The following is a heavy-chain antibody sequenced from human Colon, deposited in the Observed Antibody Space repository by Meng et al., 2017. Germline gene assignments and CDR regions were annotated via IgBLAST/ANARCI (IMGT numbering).Heavy chain of an antibody. CDR1: GASVSSDSHY. V-gene: IGHV4-61*03. J-gene: IGHJ5*02. D-gene: IGHD4-17*01. CDR2: IYYTGNT. Sequence: QLHRRGAGHAFVSPSVSLSLPCNVSGASVSSDSHYWSWIRQAPGKGLECIGYIYYTGNTNYNPSLASRVSMSLDTSKNHFSLHLTSVTAADTAIYYCARVNGDFDEAWFDPWGQGTLVTVSS. CDR3: ARVNGDFDEAWFDP.